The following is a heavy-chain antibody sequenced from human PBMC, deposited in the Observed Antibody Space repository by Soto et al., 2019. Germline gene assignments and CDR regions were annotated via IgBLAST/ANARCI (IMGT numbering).Heavy chain of an antibody. V-gene: IGHV5-51*01. CDR2: IYPGDSDT. Sequence: PGESLKISCPASGDSFTTYWIAWVRPMPGKSLEVMGFIYPGDSDTRYSPSFQGQVTISVDKSITTAYLQSSSLKASDTAMYYCAKTMVWSVSGRYYFYILAVFFQGXTVTGSS. J-gene: IGHJ6*02. CDR1: GDSFTTYW. CDR3: AKTMVWSVSGRYYFYILAV. D-gene: IGHD3-10*01.